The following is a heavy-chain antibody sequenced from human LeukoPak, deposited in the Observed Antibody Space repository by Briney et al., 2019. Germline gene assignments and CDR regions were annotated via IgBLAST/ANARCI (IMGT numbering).Heavy chain of an antibody. D-gene: IGHD2-2*02. Sequence: SETLSLTCTVSGGSIRSYYWSWIRQPPGKGLEWIGDIFDSGSTNYNPSLKSRVTISVDSSKNQFSLKLGSMAAADTAVYYCARQGSYTIPYWGQGTLVTVSS. CDR2: IFDSGST. CDR1: GGSIRSYY. J-gene: IGHJ4*02. CDR3: ARQGSYTIPY. V-gene: IGHV4-59*08.